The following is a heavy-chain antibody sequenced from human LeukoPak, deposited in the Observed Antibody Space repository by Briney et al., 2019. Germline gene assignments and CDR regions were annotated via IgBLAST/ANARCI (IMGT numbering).Heavy chain of an antibody. V-gene: IGHV1-69*13. CDR3: ARDIKPYYDFWSGYYADAFDI. D-gene: IGHD3-3*01. J-gene: IGHJ3*02. Sequence: ASVKVSCKASGGTFSSYAISWVRQAPGQGLEWMGGIIPIFGTANYAQKFQGRVTITADESTSTAYMELSSLRSDDTAVYYCARDIKPYYDFWSGYYADAFDIWGQGTMVTVSS. CDR2: IIPIFGTA. CDR1: GGTFSSYA.